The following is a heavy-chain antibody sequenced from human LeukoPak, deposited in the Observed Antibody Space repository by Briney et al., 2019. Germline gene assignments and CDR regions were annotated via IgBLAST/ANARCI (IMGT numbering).Heavy chain of an antibody. D-gene: IGHD2-15*01. V-gene: IGHV3-23*01. CDR2: ISGSGGST. J-gene: IGHJ4*02. CDR1: GFTFSSYG. CDR3: ANIIQWWCYDY. Sequence: GGTLRLSCAASGFTFSSYGMSWVRQAPGKGLEWVSAISGSGGSTYYADSVKGRFTISRDNSKNTLYLQMDSLRAEDTAVYYCANIIQWWCYDYWGQGTLVTVSS.